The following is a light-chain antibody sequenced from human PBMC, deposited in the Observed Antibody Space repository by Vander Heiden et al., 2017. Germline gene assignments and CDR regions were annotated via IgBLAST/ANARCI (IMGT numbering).Light chain of an antibody. J-gene: IGKJ4*01. CDR2: GAS. CDR3: QNYKSAPFT. V-gene: IGKV1-27*01. CDR1: QGINNN. Sequence: DLQMTQSPSSLSASAGGRVTLTCRASQGINNNLAWYQQKPGKLPQLLAYGASTFRSAVLPRLSSSGSWTAFTLTISSLQPEDVATYYCQNYKSAPFTFGGGTMVEIK.